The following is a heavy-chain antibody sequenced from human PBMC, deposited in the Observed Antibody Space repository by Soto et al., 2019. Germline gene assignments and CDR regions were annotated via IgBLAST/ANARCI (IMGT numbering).Heavy chain of an antibody. D-gene: IGHD3-22*01. V-gene: IGHV3-23*01. CDR1: GFTCSNYS. Sequence: GGSLRVSCAASGFTCSNYSMSWVRQTPGKGLEWVSGISGNGDSTYYADSVKGRFTISRENSKNTLYQQMNSLRAEDTAVYYCVRGDSVYDSSGSDYWGQGTLVTVSS. CDR3: VRGDSVYDSSGSDY. CDR2: ISGNGDST. J-gene: IGHJ4*02.